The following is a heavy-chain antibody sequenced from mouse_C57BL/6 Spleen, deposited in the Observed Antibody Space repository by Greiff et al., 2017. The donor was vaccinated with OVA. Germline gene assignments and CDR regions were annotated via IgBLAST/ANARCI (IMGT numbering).Heavy chain of an antibody. Sequence: QVQLKQSGAELVRPGASVTLSCKASGYTFTDYEMHWVKQTPVHGLEWIGAIDPETGGTAYNQKFKGKAILTADKSSSTAYMELRSLTSEDSAVYYCTTGYYAMDYWGQGTSVTVSS. CDR3: TTGYYAMDY. J-gene: IGHJ4*01. V-gene: IGHV1-15*01. CDR1: GYTFTDYE. CDR2: IDPETGGT.